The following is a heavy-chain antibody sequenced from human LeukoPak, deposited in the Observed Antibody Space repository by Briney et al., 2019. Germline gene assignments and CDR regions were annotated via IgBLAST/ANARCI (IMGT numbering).Heavy chain of an antibody. CDR1: GGSFSGYY. V-gene: IGHV4-34*01. CDR2: INHSGSI. CDR3: ARGGGSGGFFDY. D-gene: IGHD6-19*01. Sequence: SETLSLTCAVYGGSFSGYYWSWIRQPPGKGLEWIGEINHSGSINYNPSLKSRVTISVDTSKNQFSLKLSSVTAADTAVYYCARGGGSGGFFDYWGQGTLVTVSS. J-gene: IGHJ4*02.